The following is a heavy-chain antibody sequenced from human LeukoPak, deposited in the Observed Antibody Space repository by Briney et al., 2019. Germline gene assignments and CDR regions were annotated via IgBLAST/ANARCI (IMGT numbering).Heavy chain of an antibody. J-gene: IGHJ6*02. CDR1: GFKFDDYG. V-gene: IGHV3-20*04. D-gene: IGHD6-19*01. CDR2: INWNGGST. CDR3: ARGGRAVAGVRFYYNSMDV. Sequence: GGSLRLSCAASGFKFDDYGMSWVRQAPGKGLEWVSSINWNGGSTGYADSVKGRFTISRDNAKKSLYLQMNSLRDEDTALYYCARGGRAVAGVRFYYNSMDVWGQGTTVTVSS.